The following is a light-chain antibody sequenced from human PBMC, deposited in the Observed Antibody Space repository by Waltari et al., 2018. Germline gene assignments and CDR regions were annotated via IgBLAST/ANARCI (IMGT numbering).Light chain of an antibody. CDR2: WAS. V-gene: IGKV4-1*01. CDR1: QSVLFSSNSKNY. CDR3: QQFYTTPPT. Sequence: DIVMTQSPDSLAVALGERATINCKSNQSVLFSSNSKNYLAWYQQKPGQPPKLLIYWASTRESGVPDRFSGSGSGTDFTLTISSLQAEDVAVYYCQQFYTTPPTFGQGTKVEIK. J-gene: IGKJ1*01.